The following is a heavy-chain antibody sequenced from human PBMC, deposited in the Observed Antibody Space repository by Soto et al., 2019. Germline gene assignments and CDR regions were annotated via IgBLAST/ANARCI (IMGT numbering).Heavy chain of an antibody. J-gene: IGHJ4*02. CDR2: ISGSGGST. D-gene: IGHD3-9*01. CDR1: GFTFSSYA. Sequence: GGSLRLSCAASGFTFSSYAMSWVRQAPGKGLEWVSAISGSGGSTYYADYVKGRFTISRDNSKNTLYLQMNSLRAEDTAVYYCAKDRGRYYDILTGYYIAKAPDYWGQGTLVTVSS. CDR3: AKDRGRYYDILTGYYIAKAPDY. V-gene: IGHV3-23*01.